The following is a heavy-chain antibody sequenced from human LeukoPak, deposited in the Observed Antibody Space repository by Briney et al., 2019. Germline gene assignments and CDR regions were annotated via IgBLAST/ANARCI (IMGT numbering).Heavy chain of an antibody. CDR1: GFTFNTYG. Sequence: GGSLRLSCAASGFTFNTYGMNWVRQAPGKGLEWLSAISGSGGSTYYADSVKGRFTISRDNSKNTLYLQMNGLRAEDTAVYYCAKRGATTNAFDIWGQGTMVTVSS. D-gene: IGHD1-26*01. CDR3: AKRGATTNAFDI. CDR2: ISGSGGST. V-gene: IGHV3-23*01. J-gene: IGHJ3*02.